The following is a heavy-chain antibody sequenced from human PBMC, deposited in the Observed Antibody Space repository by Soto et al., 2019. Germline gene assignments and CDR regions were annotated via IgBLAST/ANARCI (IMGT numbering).Heavy chain of an antibody. V-gene: IGHV3-23*01. CDR2: ISGSGGST. CDR3: AKDRGYCSSTSCYRAGAFDI. Sequence: GGSLRLSCAASGFTFSSYAMSWVRQAPGKGLEWVSAISGSGGSTYYADSVKGRFTISRDNSKNTLYLQMNSLRAEDTAVYYCAKDRGYCSSTSCYRAGAFDIWGQGTMVTVSS. CDR1: GFTFSSYA. J-gene: IGHJ3*02. D-gene: IGHD2-2*01.